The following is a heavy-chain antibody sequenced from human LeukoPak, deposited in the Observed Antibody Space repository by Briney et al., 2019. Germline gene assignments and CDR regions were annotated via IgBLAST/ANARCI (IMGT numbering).Heavy chain of an antibody. Sequence: GGSLRLSCAASGFTFSSYSMNWVRQAPGKGLEWVSSISSSSSYKYYADSVKGRFTISRDNAKNSLYLQMNSLRAEDTAVYYCARAYCSGGSCYPFDYWGQGTLVTVSS. CDR2: ISSSSSYK. J-gene: IGHJ4*02. V-gene: IGHV3-21*01. CDR1: GFTFSSYS. CDR3: ARAYCSGGSCYPFDY. D-gene: IGHD2-15*01.